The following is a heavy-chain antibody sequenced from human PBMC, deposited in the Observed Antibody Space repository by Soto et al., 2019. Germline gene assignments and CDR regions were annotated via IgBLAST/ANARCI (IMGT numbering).Heavy chain of an antibody. V-gene: IGHV4-59*08. Sequence: PSETLSLTCTVSGGSISSYYWSWIRQPPGKGLEWIGYIYYSGSTNYDPSLKSRVTISVDTSKNQFSLKLSSVTAADTAVYYCARSSYYYDSSGYYPYLDDWGQGSLVTVSS. D-gene: IGHD3-22*01. CDR2: IYYSGST. J-gene: IGHJ4*02. CDR1: GGSISSYY. CDR3: ARSSYYYDSSGYYPYLDD.